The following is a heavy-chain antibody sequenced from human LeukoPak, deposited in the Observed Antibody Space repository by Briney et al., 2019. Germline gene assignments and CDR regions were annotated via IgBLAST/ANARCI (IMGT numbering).Heavy chain of an antibody. CDR3: AKRVQNNAGPFHC. CDR1: GFTFSGSA. Sequence: PGGSLRLSCAASGFTFSGSAMSWVRQAPGKGLEWVSGISGRGDKTYYADSMKGRFTISRDNSKNTLRLQMNSLRDEDTAVYYCAKRVQNNAGPFHCWGQGTLASVAS. CDR2: ISGRGDKT. D-gene: IGHD1-14*01. J-gene: IGHJ4*02. V-gene: IGHV3-23*01.